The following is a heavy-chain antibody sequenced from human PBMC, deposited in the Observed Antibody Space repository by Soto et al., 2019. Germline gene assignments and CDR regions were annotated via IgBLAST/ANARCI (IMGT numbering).Heavy chain of an antibody. J-gene: IGHJ4*02. V-gene: IGHV3-23*01. CDR1: GFTFSSYA. CDR2: ISGGGDST. CDR3: AKEGDSSGYYYSKDY. D-gene: IGHD3-22*01. Sequence: GGSLRLSCAASGFTFSSYAMSWVRQAPGKGLEWVSGISGGGDSTYYANSVKGRFTISRDNSKNTLYLQMNSLRAEDTAVYYCAKEGDSSGYYYSKDYWGQGTLVTVSS.